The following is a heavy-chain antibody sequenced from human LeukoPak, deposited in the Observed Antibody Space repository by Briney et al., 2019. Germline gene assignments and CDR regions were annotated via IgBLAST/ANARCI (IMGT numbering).Heavy chain of an antibody. CDR1: GGSISSGSYY. Sequence: SETLSLTCTVSGGSISSGSYYWSWIRQPAGKGLEWIGRIHTSGSTNYNPSLKSRVTISVDTSKNQFSLKLGSVTAADTALYYCARDLVGATWLPGSDAFDIWGLGTMVIVSS. CDR3: ARDLVGATWLPGSDAFDI. CDR2: IHTSGST. D-gene: IGHD1-26*01. V-gene: IGHV4-61*02. J-gene: IGHJ3*02.